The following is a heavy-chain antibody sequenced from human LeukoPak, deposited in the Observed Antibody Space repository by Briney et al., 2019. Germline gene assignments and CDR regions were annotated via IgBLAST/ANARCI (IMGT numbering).Heavy chain of an antibody. CDR2: IYSGDGGGST. J-gene: IGHJ4*02. D-gene: IGHD3-3*01. V-gene: IGHV3-53*01. Sequence: PGGSLRLSCAAPGFTVSNNYMSWVRQAPGEGLEWVSVIYSGDGGGSTYYADSVKGRFTISRDNSKNTLYLQMNSLRAEDTAVYYCARDWSHRCFDYWGQGTLVTVSS. CDR1: GFTVSNNY. CDR3: ARDWSHRCFDY.